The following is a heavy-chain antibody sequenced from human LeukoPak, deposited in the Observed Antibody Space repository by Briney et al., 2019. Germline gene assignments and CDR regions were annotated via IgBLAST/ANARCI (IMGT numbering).Heavy chain of an antibody. CDR3: ATKQWLAPPPDS. D-gene: IGHD6-19*01. V-gene: IGHV3-74*01. CDR1: GFTFSKYW. J-gene: IGHJ4*02. CDR2: INTDGTVT. Sequence: GGPLRLSCAASGFTFSKYWMLWVRQAPGKGLESVSRINTDGTVTTYTDSVKGRFTVSRDNADNTMFLQMNSVRDEDTAVYYCATKQWLAPPPDSWGQGTPVTVSS.